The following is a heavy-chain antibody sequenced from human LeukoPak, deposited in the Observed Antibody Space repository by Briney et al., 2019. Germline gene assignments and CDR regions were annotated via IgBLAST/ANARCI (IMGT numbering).Heavy chain of an antibody. V-gene: IGHV4-39*01. D-gene: IGHD3-10*01. CDR2: VYYRGNT. Sequence: PSETLSLTCAVSGGSISSSSYYWGWIRQPPGKGLEWIGSVYYRGNTYYNPSLKSRVTIFVDTSKKQFSLKLRSVTAADTAVYYCARHCTPLLWFGELTEFDPWGQGTLVTVSS. CDR1: GGSISSSSYY. CDR3: ARHCTPLLWFGELTEFDP. J-gene: IGHJ5*02.